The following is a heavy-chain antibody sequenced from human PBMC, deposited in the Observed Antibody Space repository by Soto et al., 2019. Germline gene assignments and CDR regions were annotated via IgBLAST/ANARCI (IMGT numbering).Heavy chain of an antibody. Sequence: QVQLQESGPGLVKPSGTLSLTCAVSGGSISSSNWWSWVRQPPGKGLEWIGEIYHSGSTNYNPSLKRRVTISVDKSKNQFSLKLGSVPAADTAVYYCASVRGGYYYAMDVWGQGTTVTVSS. V-gene: IGHV4-4*02. D-gene: IGHD3-10*02. CDR3: ASVRGGYYYAMDV. J-gene: IGHJ6*02. CDR2: IYHSGST. CDR1: GGSISSSNW.